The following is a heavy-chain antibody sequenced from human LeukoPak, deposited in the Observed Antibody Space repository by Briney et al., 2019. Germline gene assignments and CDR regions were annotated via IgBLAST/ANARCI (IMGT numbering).Heavy chain of an antibody. J-gene: IGHJ4*02. CDR1: GFTFSSYA. CDR3: FPYTSTLDY. CDR2: ISYDGSNK. D-gene: IGHD3-16*01. Sequence: GGSLRLSCAASGFTFSSYAMHWVRQAPGKGLEWVAVISYDGSNKYYADSVKGRFTISRDNSKNTLYLQVTSLTADDTAVYYCFPYTSTLDYWGQGTLVTVSS. V-gene: IGHV3-30-3*01.